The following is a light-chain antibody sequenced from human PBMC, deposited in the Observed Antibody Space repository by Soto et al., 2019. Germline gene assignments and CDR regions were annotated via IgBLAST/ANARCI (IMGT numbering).Light chain of an antibody. CDR1: QSVSPN. CDR3: QHTLKWPPT. Sequence: EIVMTQSPVTLSVSPGERATLSCRASQSVSPNLAWYQHRPGQAPRLLIFDASTRATGIPARFSGSGSGTEFTLTISSLQSGDFALYYCQHTLKWPPTFGQGTKVDIK. J-gene: IGKJ1*01. V-gene: IGKV3-15*01. CDR2: DAS.